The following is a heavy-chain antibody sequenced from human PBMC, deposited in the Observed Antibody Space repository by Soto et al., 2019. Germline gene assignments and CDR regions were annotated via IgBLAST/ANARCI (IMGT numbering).Heavy chain of an antibody. CDR3: AKDQSFGVVIILGIPFDY. D-gene: IGHD3-3*01. CDR2: ISYDGSNK. V-gene: IGHV3-30*18. Sequence: GGSLRLSCAASGFTFSSYGMHWVRQAPGKGLEWVAVISYDGSNKYYADSVKGRFTISRDNSKNTLYLQMNSLRAEDTAVYYCAKDQSFGVVIILGIPFDYWGQGTLVTVSS. J-gene: IGHJ4*02. CDR1: GFTFSSYG.